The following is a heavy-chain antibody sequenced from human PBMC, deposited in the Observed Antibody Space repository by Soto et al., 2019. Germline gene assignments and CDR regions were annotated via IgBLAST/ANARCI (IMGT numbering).Heavy chain of an antibody. CDR1: GFTFSDYY. J-gene: IGHJ3*01. D-gene: IGHD2-15*01. CDR2: ISSSGSTI. CDR3: AREPIVVVVAATENDAFDF. V-gene: IGHV3-11*01. Sequence: GGSLRLSCAASGFTFSDYYMSWIRQAPGKGLEWVSYISSSGSTIYYADSVKGRFTISRDNAKNSLYLQMNSLRAEDTAVYYCAREPIVVVVAATENDAFDFWGQGTMVTVSS.